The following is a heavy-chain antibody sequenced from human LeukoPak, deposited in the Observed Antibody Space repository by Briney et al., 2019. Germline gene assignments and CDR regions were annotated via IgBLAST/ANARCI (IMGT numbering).Heavy chain of an antibody. CDR3: ARGGGLDV. CDR1: GFIFDDDV. J-gene: IGHJ6*02. CDR2: VSWNSGNT. Sequence: PGRSLRLSCAASGFIFDDDVIHWVRQAPGKGLEWVSGVSWNSGNTAYADSVKGRFTISRDNAKNSLYLQMSNLRAEDTAVYFCARGGGLDVWGQGATVTVSS. D-gene: IGHD3-16*01. V-gene: IGHV3-9*01.